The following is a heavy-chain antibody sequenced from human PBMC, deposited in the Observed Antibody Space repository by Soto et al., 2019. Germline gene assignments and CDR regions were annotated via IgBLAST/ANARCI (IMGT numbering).Heavy chain of an antibody. D-gene: IGHD3-3*01. J-gene: IGHJ4*02. V-gene: IGHV3-11*01. CDR1: GYTFSDYY. CDR3: ASHYDMWSGYLSPVDY. CDR2: IDTSGTKI. Sequence: GGSLRLSCAASGYTFSDYYMSWIRQAPAKGLEWISYIDTSGTKIYYADSVKGRFTITRDNAKNSLYLEMNSLRDEDTAVYYCASHYDMWSGYLSPVDYWGQGTLVTVSS.